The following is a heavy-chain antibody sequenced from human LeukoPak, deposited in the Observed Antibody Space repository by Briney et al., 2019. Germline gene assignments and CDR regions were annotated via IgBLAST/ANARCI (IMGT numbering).Heavy chain of an antibody. CDR3: ARVLSNWNYHDY. Sequence: ASVKVSCKASGYTFTGYYMHWVRQAPGQGLEWMGWINPNSGGTNYAQKFQGRVTMTRDTSISTAYMELSRLRSDDTAVYYCARVLSNWNYHDYWGQGTLVAVSS. V-gene: IGHV1-2*02. CDR2: INPNSGGT. CDR1: GYTFTGYY. D-gene: IGHD1-1*01. J-gene: IGHJ4*02.